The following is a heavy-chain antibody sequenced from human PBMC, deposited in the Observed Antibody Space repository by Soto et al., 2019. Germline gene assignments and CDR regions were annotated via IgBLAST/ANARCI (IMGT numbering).Heavy chain of an antibody. CDR1: GYTFTNSY. Sequence: QVQLVQSGAEVKKPGASVKVSCKASGYTFTNSYIHWVRQAPGQGLEWMALLNPNGGSTNYAQNFQGRVTVTRETSTSTVDMELTSLTSEDTAVYFCARNLAAGDYWGQGTLVTVSS. V-gene: IGHV1-46*01. CDR2: LNPNGGST. J-gene: IGHJ4*02. D-gene: IGHD6-13*01. CDR3: ARNLAAGDY.